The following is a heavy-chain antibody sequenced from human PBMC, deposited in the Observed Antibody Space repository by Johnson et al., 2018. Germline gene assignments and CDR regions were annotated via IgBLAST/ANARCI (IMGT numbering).Heavy chain of an antibody. J-gene: IGHJ4*02. V-gene: IGHV3-30-3*01. CDR1: GFSFDTYA. Sequence: QVQLVQSGGGVVQPGRSLRLSCVASGFSFDTYAMHWVRQAPGKGPEWVTLISYDGSNRYYTDSLKGSFTISRDDSKNTLYLQMNNLRADDTDVYYCARDFMGDFDYWGQGTRVTVSS. CDR2: ISYDGSNR. D-gene: IGHD3-16*01. CDR3: ARDFMGDFDY.